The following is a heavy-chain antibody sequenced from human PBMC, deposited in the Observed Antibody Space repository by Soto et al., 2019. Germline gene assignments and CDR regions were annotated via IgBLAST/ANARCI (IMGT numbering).Heavy chain of an antibody. J-gene: IGHJ5*01. Sequence: PGGSLRLSCAASGFTFSTYWMHWVRQAPGKGLVWVSRINIDGGTTNYADSVKGRFTISRDNAKNSLYLRMNSLRDDDTAVYDCARDQPTGWLDFWGQGTLGTVSS. CDR2: INIDGGTT. V-gene: IGHV3-74*01. CDR3: ARDQPTGWLDF. CDR1: GFTFSTYW. D-gene: IGHD4-17*01.